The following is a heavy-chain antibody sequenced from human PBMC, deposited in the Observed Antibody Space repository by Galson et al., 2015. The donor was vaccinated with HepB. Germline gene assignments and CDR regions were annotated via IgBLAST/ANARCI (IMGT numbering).Heavy chain of an antibody. CDR1: GYTFTSYG. J-gene: IGHJ6*02. CDR3: ARAADYYDSSGYYYYRYYYGMDV. CDR2: ISAYNGNT. Sequence: SVKVSCKASGYTFTSYGISWARQAPGQGLEWMGWISAYNGNTNYAQKLQGRVTMTTDTSTSTAYMELRSLRSDDTAVYYCARAADYYDSSGYYYYRYYYGMDVWGQGTTVTVSS. V-gene: IGHV1-18*04. D-gene: IGHD3-22*01.